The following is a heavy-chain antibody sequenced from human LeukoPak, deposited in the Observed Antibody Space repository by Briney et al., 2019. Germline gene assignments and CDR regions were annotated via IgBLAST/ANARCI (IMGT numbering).Heavy chain of an antibody. CDR3: ARDLYGGHAFDI. D-gene: IGHD3-10*01. CDR1: GGSFSSYY. Sequence: AETLSLTCTASGGSFSSYYWTWIRQPPGKGLEWVGYISHSGSTIYYASFKSRVSTTSDTSKNRFSLELSSVTAADTAVFYCARDLYGGHAFDIWGKGTMVTVSS. J-gene: IGHJ3*02. CDR2: ISHSGST. V-gene: IGHV4-59*12.